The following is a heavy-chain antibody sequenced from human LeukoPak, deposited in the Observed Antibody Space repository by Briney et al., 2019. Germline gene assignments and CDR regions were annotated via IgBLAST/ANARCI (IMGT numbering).Heavy chain of an antibody. CDR2: IKQDGSEK. V-gene: IGHV3-7*01. D-gene: IGHD3-22*01. CDR3: ARDPPYYYDSSGYAFDY. Sequence: GGSLRLSCAASGFTFSTYWMSWVRQAPGKGLEWVANIKQDGSEKYYVDSVKGRFTISRDNAKNSLYLQMNSLRAEDTAVYYCARDPPYYYDSSGYAFDYWGQGTLVTVSS. J-gene: IGHJ4*02. CDR1: GFTFSTYW.